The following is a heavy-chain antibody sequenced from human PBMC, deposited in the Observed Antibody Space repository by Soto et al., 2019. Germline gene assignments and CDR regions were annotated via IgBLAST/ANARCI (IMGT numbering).Heavy chain of an antibody. CDR3: AGVVPAADDAFDI. J-gene: IGHJ3*02. Sequence: ASVKVSCRASGYTFTSYAINWVRQATGQGLEWMGWMNPNSGNTGYAQKFQGRVTMTRNTSISTAYMELSSLRSEDTAVYYCAGVVPAADDAFDIWGQGTMVTVSS. V-gene: IGHV1-8*01. D-gene: IGHD2-2*01. CDR1: GYTFTSYA. CDR2: MNPNSGNT.